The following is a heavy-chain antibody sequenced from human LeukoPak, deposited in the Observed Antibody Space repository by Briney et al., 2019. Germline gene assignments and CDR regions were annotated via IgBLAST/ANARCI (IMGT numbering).Heavy chain of an antibody. CDR3: AGEYCSGGSCRQGFDY. J-gene: IGHJ4*02. Sequence: GASVKLSCKASGYTFTDYYMHWVRQAPGQGLEWMGWINPNSGDPNHEQNFQGRVTLTRDTSISSAYMELSSLRSDDSAVYYCAGEYCSGGSCRQGFDYWGQGTLVTVSS. CDR1: GYTFTDYY. D-gene: IGHD2-15*01. V-gene: IGHV1-2*02. CDR2: INPNSGDP.